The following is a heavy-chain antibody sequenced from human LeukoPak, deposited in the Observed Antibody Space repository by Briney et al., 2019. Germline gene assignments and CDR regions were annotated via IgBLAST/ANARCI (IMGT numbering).Heavy chain of an antibody. V-gene: IGHV1-69*13. D-gene: IGHD5-18*01. Sequence: SVKVSCKASGGTFSSYAISWVRQPPAQGLEWMGGIIPIFGTANYAQKFQGRVTITADESTSTAYMELSSLRSEDTAVYYCARDRQYSYGYTDYYYYMDVWGKGTTVTVSS. CDR3: ARDRQYSYGYTDYYYYMDV. CDR1: GGTFSSYA. J-gene: IGHJ6*03. CDR2: IIPIFGTA.